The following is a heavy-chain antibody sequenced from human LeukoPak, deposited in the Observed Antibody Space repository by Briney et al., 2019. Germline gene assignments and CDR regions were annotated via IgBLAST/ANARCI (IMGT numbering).Heavy chain of an antibody. CDR1: GFTLSKYW. V-gene: IGHV3-74*01. CDR3: ATKQWLAPPPDS. J-gene: IGHJ4*02. D-gene: IGHD6-19*01. Sequence: PGGSLRLSCAAAGFTLSKYWMLWVRQAPGKGLESVSRINTDGTVTTYADSVKGRFTVSRDNADNTMFLQMNSVRDGDTAVYYCATKQWLAPPPDSWGQGTPVTVSS. CDR2: INTDGTVT.